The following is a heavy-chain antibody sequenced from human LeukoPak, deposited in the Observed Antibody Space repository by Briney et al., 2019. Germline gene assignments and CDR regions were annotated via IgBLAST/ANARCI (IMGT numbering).Heavy chain of an antibody. J-gene: IGHJ4*02. CDR1: GGSISSGGYY. Sequence: SETLSLTCTVSGGSISSGGYYWSWIRQHPGTGLEWIGYIYYSGSTYYNPSLKSRVTISVDTSKNQFSLKLSSVTAADTAVYYCARSFRDFDWLSYFDYWGQGTLVTVSS. CDR2: IYYSGST. CDR3: ARSFRDFDWLSYFDY. D-gene: IGHD3-9*01. V-gene: IGHV4-31*03.